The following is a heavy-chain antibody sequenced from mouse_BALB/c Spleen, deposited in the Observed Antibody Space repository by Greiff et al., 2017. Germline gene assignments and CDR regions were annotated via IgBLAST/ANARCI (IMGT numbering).Heavy chain of an antibody. CDR1: GYTFTSYY. V-gene: IGHV1S81*02. J-gene: IGHJ3*01. Sequence: VQLQQSGAELVKPGASVKLSCKASGYTFTSYYMYWVKQRPGQGLEWIGELNPSNGGTNFNEKFKSKATLTVDKSSSPAYMQLSSLTSEDSAVYYCTRSGFAYWGQGTLVTVSA. CDR3: TRSGFAY. CDR2: LNPSNGGT.